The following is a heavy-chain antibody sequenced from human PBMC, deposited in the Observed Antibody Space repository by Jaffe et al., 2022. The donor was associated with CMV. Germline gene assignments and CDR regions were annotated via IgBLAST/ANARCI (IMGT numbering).Heavy chain of an antibody. D-gene: IGHD2-8*01. CDR1: GGSFSGYY. J-gene: IGHJ4*02. Sequence: QVQLQQWGAGLLKPSETLSLTCAVYGGSFSGYYWSWIRQPPGKGLEWIGEINHSGSTNYNPSLKSRVTISVDTSKNQFSLKLSSVTAADTAVYYCARLRVYAPFDYWGQGTLVTVSS. CDR3: ARLRVYAPFDY. V-gene: IGHV4-34*01. CDR2: INHSGST.